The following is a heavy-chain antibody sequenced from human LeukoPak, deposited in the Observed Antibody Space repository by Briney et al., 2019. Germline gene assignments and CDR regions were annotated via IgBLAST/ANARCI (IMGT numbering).Heavy chain of an antibody. D-gene: IGHD2-15*01. J-gene: IGHJ6*02. Sequence: GGSLRLSCAASGFIFSSYSMNWVRQAPGKGLEWVSYISSSSSTIYYADSVKGRFTISRDNAKNSLYLQMNSLRDEDTAVYYCARDLLDYYYYGMDVWGQGTTVTVSS. CDR1: GFIFSSYS. CDR2: ISSSSSTI. V-gene: IGHV3-48*02. CDR3: ARDLLDYYYYGMDV.